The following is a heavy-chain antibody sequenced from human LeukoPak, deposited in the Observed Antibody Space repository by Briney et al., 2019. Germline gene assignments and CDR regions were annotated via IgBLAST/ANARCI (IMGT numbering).Heavy chain of an antibody. CDR2: IPYSGST. V-gene: IGHV4-31*03. CDR3: ARGSGAEDYYYMDV. CDR1: GGSISSGGYY. D-gene: IGHD3-10*01. Sequence: KTSETLSLTCTVSGGSISSGGYYWSWIRQHPGKGLEWIGYIPYSGSTYYNPSLKSRVTISVDTSKNQFSLKLSSVTAADTAVYYCARGSGAEDYYYMDVWGKGTTVTVSS. J-gene: IGHJ6*03.